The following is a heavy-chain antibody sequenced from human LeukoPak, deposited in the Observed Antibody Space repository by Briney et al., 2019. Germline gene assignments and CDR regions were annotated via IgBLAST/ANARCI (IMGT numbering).Heavy chain of an antibody. CDR1: RDSVSSNSSS. J-gene: IGHJ4*02. CDR3: SRESVDGIRDG. D-gene: IGHD6-19*01. CDR2: TYYRSTWYN. V-gene: IGHV6-1*01. Sequence: SQTLSLTCAIPRDSVSSNSSSWNWIRQSPSRGLEWLARTYYRSTWYNDYAVSVKSRIIINSETSKNQFSLKLNSLTPEDTAVYCCSRESVDGIRDGWGQETVV.